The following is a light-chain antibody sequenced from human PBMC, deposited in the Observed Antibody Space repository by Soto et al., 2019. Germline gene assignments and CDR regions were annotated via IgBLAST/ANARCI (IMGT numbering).Light chain of an antibody. CDR2: AAS. V-gene: IGKV3-20*01. Sequence: EIVLTQSPGTLSLSPGERATLSCRASQSVSINFLAWYQQKPGQAPRLLIYAASSRATGIPDRFSGSGSGTDFTLTIRRMETEDFALYYCQQYGTSPLTFGGGTKVDIK. CDR1: QSVSINF. J-gene: IGKJ4*01. CDR3: QQYGTSPLT.